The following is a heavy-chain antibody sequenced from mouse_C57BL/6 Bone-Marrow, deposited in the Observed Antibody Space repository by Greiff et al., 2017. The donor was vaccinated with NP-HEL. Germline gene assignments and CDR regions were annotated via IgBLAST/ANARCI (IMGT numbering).Heavy chain of an antibody. CDR3: ARGDYYGSSYWYFDV. J-gene: IGHJ1*03. D-gene: IGHD1-1*01. Sequence: EVHLVESGGGLVKPGGSLKLSCAASGFTFSDYGMHWVRQAPEKGLEWVAYISSGSSTIYYADTVKGRFTISRDNAKNTLFLQMTSLRSEDTAMYYCARGDYYGSSYWYFDVWGTGTTVTVPS. CDR2: ISSGSSTI. V-gene: IGHV5-17*01. CDR1: GFTFSDYG.